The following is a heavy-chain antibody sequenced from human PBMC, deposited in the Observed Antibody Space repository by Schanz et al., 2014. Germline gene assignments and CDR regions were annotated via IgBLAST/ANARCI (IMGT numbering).Heavy chain of an antibody. D-gene: IGHD1-1*01. CDR2: IYSGGST. J-gene: IGHJ3*02. V-gene: IGHV3-53*01. CDR1: GFTVSSHY. CDR3: ARDRWDWNNAFDI. Sequence: EVQLVESGGGLIQPGGSLRLSCAASGFTVSSHYMSWVRQAPGKGLEWVSVIYSGGSTYYADSVKGRFTISRDNSKNTLYLQMNSLRAEDTAAYYCARDRWDWNNAFDIWGQGTMVTVSS.